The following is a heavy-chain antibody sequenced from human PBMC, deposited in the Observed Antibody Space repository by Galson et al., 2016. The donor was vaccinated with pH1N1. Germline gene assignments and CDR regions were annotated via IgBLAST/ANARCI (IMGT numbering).Heavy chain of an antibody. CDR1: GDSVSRNSAA. D-gene: IGHD4-17*01. CDR2: TYYRSQWYN. Sequence: CAISGDSVSRNSAAWNWIRQSPSRGLEWLGRTYYRSQWYNDYAVSEKSQITITPDTSKNQFTLQLNSVTPEYTAVYYCARASFGDYVGNFEYWGQGTLVTVSS. J-gene: IGHJ4*02. V-gene: IGHV6-1*01. CDR3: ARASFGDYVGNFEY.